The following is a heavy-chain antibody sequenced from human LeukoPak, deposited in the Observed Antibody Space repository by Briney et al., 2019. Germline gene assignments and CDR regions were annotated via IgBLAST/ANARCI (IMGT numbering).Heavy chain of an antibody. D-gene: IGHD6-13*01. CDR2: IRSSGEIT. J-gene: IGHJ4*02. CDR1: GITFSSYA. V-gene: IGHV3-23*01. Sequence: GGSLRLSCAASGITFSSYAMSWVRQVPGKGLEWVSGIRSSGEITSYADSVKGRFTISRDNSKNTLFLQMNSLRAEDTAVYYCAKDRGAAADFDYWGQGTLVTVSS. CDR3: AKDRGAAADFDY.